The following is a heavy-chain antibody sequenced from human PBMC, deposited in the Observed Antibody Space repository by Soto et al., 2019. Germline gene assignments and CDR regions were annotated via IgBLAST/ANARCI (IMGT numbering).Heavy chain of an antibody. J-gene: IGHJ6*02. Sequence: EVQLLESGGGLVQPGGSLRLSCAASGFTFSSYAMNWVRQAPGKGLEWVSHISGNGGSTCYADSVKGRFTISRDNSKNTLYLQMNSLRAEDTAVYYCAKEKIVAAKYYGMDVWGQGTTVTVSS. D-gene: IGHD2-15*01. CDR2: ISGNGGST. V-gene: IGHV3-23*01. CDR3: AKEKIVAAKYYGMDV. CDR1: GFTFSSYA.